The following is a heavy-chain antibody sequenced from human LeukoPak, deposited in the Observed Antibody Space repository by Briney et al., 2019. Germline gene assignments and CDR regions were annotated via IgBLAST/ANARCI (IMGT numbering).Heavy chain of an antibody. CDR2: IYSGGST. CDR1: GFTFSSYG. D-gene: IGHD3-22*01. Sequence: GGSLRPSCAASGFTFSSYGMHWVRQAPGKGLEWVSVIYSGGSTYYADSVKGRFTISRDNSKNTLYLQMNSLRAEDTAVYYCAREGALYYYDIWGQGTLVTVSS. J-gene: IGHJ4*02. CDR3: AREGALYYYDI. V-gene: IGHV3-NL1*01.